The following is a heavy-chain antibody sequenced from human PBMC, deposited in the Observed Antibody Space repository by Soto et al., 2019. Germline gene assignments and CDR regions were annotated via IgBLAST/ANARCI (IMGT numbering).Heavy chain of an antibody. CDR2: IIPIFGTA. CDR1: GGTFSSYA. CDR3: AARAENYYYYGMDV. D-gene: IGHD6-19*01. Sequence: QVQLVQSGAEVKKPGSSVKVSCKASGGTFSSYAISRVRQAPGQGLEWMGGIIPIFGTANYAQKFQGRVTITADNSTSTAYMELSSLRSEDTAVYYCAARAENYYYYGMDVWGQGTTVTVSS. V-gene: IGHV1-69*06. J-gene: IGHJ6*02.